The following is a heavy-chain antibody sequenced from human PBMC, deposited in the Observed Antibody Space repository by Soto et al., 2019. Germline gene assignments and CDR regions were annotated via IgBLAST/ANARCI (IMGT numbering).Heavy chain of an antibody. Sequence: QVQLRQWGAGLLKPSETLSLTCAVYGGSFSGYYWSWIRQPPGKGLEWIGEINHSGSTNYNPSLKSRVTISVDTSKNQFSLKLSSVTAADTAVYYCARGRKGYCTNGVCYTTRYYYYYMDVWGKGTTVTVSS. J-gene: IGHJ6*03. CDR3: ARGRKGYCTNGVCYTTRYYYYYMDV. V-gene: IGHV4-34*01. D-gene: IGHD2-8*01. CDR1: GGSFSGYY. CDR2: INHSGST.